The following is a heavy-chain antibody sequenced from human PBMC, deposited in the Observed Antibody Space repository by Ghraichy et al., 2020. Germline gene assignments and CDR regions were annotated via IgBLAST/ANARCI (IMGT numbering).Heavy chain of an antibody. V-gene: IGHV1-69*02. CDR1: GGTFSSYT. J-gene: IGHJ5*02. CDR3: ARGVDDSSVGWFDP. D-gene: IGHD3-22*01. Sequence: SVKVSCKASGGTFSSYTISWVRQAPGQGLEWMGRIIPILGIANYAQKFQGRVTITADKSTSTAYMELSSLRSEDTAVYYCARGVDDSSVGWFDPWGQGTLVTVSS. CDR2: IIPILGIA.